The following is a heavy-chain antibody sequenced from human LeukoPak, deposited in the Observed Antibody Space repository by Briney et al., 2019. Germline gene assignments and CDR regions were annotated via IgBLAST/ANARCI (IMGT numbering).Heavy chain of an antibody. CDR1: GFTFSDHY. CDR2: SRNKANSYTT. V-gene: IGHV3-72*01. J-gene: IGHJ3*02. CDR3: ARITSGIYYGDAFHI. Sequence: GGSLRLSCAASGFTFSDHYIDWVRQAPGKGLQWVGRSRNKANSYTTEYAASVKGRFIISRDDSESSLYLQMDSLTAEDTAVYYCARITSGIYYGDAFHIWGQGTLVTVSS. D-gene: IGHD1-26*01.